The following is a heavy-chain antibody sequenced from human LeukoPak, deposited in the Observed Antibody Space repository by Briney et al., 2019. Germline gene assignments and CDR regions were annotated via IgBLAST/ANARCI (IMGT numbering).Heavy chain of an antibody. CDR1: GYTFTSYY. D-gene: IGHD3-9*01. Sequence: ASVKGSCKASGYTFTSYYMHWVRQAPGQGREWMGIINPSGGSTNYAQKFQGRVTMTRDTSTSTVYMELSSLRSEDTAVYYCARPLQYFDSPLNYWGQGTLVTVSS. CDR2: INPSGGST. V-gene: IGHV1-46*01. CDR3: ARPLQYFDSPLNY. J-gene: IGHJ4*02.